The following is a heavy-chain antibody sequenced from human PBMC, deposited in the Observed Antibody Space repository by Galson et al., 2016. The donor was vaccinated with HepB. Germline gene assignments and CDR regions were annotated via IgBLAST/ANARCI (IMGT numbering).Heavy chain of an antibody. Sequence: SLRLSCAASEFTFSSYAMSWVRQAPGKGLEWVSVISGSGGSTYYADSVKGRFTISRDNSKNTLYLQMNSLGAEDTAVYYCAKGYGFYDYWGQGTLVTVSS. CDR1: EFTFSSYA. D-gene: IGHD5-18*01. J-gene: IGHJ4*02. CDR3: AKGYGFYDY. CDR2: ISGSGGST. V-gene: IGHV3-23*01.